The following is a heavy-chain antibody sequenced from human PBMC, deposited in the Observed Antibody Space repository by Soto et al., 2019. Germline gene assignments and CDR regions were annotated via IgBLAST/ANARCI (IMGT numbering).Heavy chain of an antibody. CDR3: AGTSSLQSYYMDV. CDR2: INHSGST. Sequence: SETLSLTCAVYGGSFSGYYWSWIRQPPGKGLEWIGEINHSGSTNYNPSLKSRVTISVDTSKNQFSLHLSSVTPEDTAVYYCAGTSSLQSYYMDVWDKGTTVTLSS. CDR1: GGSFSGYY. V-gene: IGHV4-34*01. D-gene: IGHD1-7*01. J-gene: IGHJ6*03.